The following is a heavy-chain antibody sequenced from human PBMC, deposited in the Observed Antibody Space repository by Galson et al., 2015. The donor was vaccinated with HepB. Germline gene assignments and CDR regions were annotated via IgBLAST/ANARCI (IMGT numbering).Heavy chain of an antibody. D-gene: IGHD1-1*01. Sequence: SLRLSCAASGFSFSNHWMHWVRQAPGKGLIWVSQINGDGGRTTYADSLKGRFTISRDNAEWTLYLQMNSLTAEDTAVYYCTKGSPRYAVDVWGQGTTVTVSS. CDR1: GFSFSNHW. V-gene: IGHV3-74*01. J-gene: IGHJ6*02. CDR2: INGDGGRT. CDR3: TKGSPRYAVDV.